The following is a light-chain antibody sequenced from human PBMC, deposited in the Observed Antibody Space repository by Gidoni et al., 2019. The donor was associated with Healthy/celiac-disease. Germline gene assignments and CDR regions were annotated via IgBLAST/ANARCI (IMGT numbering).Light chain of an antibody. Sequence: QSALTQPRSVSGSPGQSVTISCTGTSSDVGGYNYVSWYQQHPGKAPKLMIYDVSKRPSGVPDRFSGSKSGNTASLTISGLQAEDEVDYYCCSYAGSYLVFGGGTKLTVL. V-gene: IGLV2-11*01. CDR2: DVS. CDR3: CSYAGSYLV. CDR1: SSDVGGYNY. J-gene: IGLJ2*01.